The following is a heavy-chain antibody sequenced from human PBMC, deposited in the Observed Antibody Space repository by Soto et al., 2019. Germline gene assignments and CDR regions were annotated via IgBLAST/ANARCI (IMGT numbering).Heavy chain of an antibody. CDR2: IYYSGST. D-gene: IGHD3-3*01. CDR1: GGSVSSGSYY. J-gene: IGHJ4*02. V-gene: IGHV4-61*01. Sequence: SETLSLTCTVSGGSVSSGSYYWSWIRQPPGKGLEWIGYIYYSGSTNYNPSLKSRVTISVDTSKNQFSLKLSSVTAADTAVYYCARDKGVRFLEWLSFDYWGQGTLVTVSS. CDR3: ARDKGVRFLEWLSFDY.